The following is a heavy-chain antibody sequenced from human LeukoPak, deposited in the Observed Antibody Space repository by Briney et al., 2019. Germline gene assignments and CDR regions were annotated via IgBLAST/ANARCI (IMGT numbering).Heavy chain of an antibody. CDR3: ARGYCSGGRCYNFDY. J-gene: IGHJ4*02. CDR2: ISPGGGTT. CDR1: GFAFGSEA. V-gene: IGHV3-23*01. D-gene: IGHD2-15*01. Sequence: GGSLRLSCAVSGFAFGSEAMSWVRQSPARGLEWVASISPGGGTTYYADYVKGRFTISRDNSKNSLFVQMNSLRVEDTAVYYCARGYCSGGRCYNFDYWGQGTLVTVSS.